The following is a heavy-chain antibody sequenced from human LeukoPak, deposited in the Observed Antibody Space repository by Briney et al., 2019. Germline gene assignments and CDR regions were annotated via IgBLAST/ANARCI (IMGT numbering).Heavy chain of an antibody. Sequence: GGTLRLSCAASGFTFSSYAMSWVRQAPGKGLEWVSAISGSGGSTYYADSVKGRFTISRDNSKNTLYLQMNSLRAEDTAVYYCAKGRRSQQLVRGLWFDPWGQGTLSPSPQ. CDR1: GFTFSSYA. D-gene: IGHD6-13*01. V-gene: IGHV3-23*01. CDR2: ISGSGGST. J-gene: IGHJ5*02. CDR3: AKGRRSQQLVRGLWFDP.